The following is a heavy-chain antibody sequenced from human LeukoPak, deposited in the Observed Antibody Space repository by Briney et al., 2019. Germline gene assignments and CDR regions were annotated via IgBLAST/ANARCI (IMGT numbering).Heavy chain of an antibody. CDR1: GFSFSNHG. Sequence: GGSLRLSCAVSGFSFSNHGMHWVRQAPGKGLEWVALIWHDGTFKYYGDFVKGRFTIFRDTSKNSLYLQMNSLRAEDTGVYYCASGYCSSTSCYSTENYYYGMDVWGRGTTVIVSS. J-gene: IGHJ6*02. CDR2: IWHDGTFK. CDR3: ASGYCSSTSCYSTENYYYGMDV. V-gene: IGHV3-33*01. D-gene: IGHD2-2*03.